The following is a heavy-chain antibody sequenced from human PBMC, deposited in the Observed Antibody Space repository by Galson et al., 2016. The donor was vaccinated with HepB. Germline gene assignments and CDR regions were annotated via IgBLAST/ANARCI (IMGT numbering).Heavy chain of an antibody. V-gene: IGHV4-30-2*01. CDR3: ARDGDSGDSGFDY. Sequence: LSLTCTVSGGSLSSGGYSWSWIRQPPGKGLEWIGYIYYTGSAHFNPSLRSRVTLSVDTSKNQFSLKLTSLTAADTAVYYCARDGDSGDSGFDYWGQGTLVTVSS. CDR1: GGSLSSGGYS. J-gene: IGHJ4*02. D-gene: IGHD1-14*01. CDR2: IYYTGSA.